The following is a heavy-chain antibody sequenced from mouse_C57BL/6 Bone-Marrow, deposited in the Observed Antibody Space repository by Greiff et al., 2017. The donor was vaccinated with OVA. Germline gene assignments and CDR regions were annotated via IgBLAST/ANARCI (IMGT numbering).Heavy chain of an antibody. CDR2: IDPSDSDT. CDR1: GHTFTSYW. V-gene: IGHV1-50*01. CDR3: ARGGLWFAY. J-gene: IGHJ3*01. Sequence: QVQLQQPGAELVKPGASVKLSCKASGHTFTSYWMQWVKQRPGQGLEWIGEIDPSDSDTNYNQKFKGKATLTVNTSSSTAYMQLSSLTSEDSAVYYCARGGLWFAYWGQGTLVTVSA.